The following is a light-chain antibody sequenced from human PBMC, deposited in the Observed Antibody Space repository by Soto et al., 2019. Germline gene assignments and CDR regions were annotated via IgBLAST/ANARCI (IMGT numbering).Light chain of an antibody. V-gene: IGKV3-20*01. J-gene: IGKJ2*01. Sequence: EIVLTQSPGTVSLSPGERATLSCRASQSVSSRNLAWYRQKPGQAPSLLIFGASNRATGIPDRFSGSGSGTYFTLTISRLEPEDFAVYYCLRYGDSPPAYTFGLGTKLEIK. CDR1: QSVSSRN. CDR2: GAS. CDR3: LRYGDSPPAYT.